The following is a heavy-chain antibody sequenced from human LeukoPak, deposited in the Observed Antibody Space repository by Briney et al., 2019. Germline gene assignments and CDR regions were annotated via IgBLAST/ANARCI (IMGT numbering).Heavy chain of an antibody. CDR2: ISGGGGAT. J-gene: IGHJ6*02. D-gene: IGHD4-11*01. CDR3: ARYDYRPGREGADV. V-gene: IGHV3-23*01. CDR1: GFTFSGYT. Sequence: PPGGSLRLSCAASGFTFSGYTMDWVRQAPGKGPEWVSAISGGGGATYYADSVRGRFTISRDNSMNTLYLQMNSLRAEDTALYYCARYDYRPGREGADVWGQGTTVTVSS.